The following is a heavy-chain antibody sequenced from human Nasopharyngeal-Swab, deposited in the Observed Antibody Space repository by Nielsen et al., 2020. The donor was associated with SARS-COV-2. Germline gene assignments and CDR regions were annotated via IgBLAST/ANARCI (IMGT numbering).Heavy chain of an antibody. V-gene: IGHV4-39*01. J-gene: IGHJ6*03. Sequence: RQPPGKGLEWIGSIYYSGSTYYNPSLKSRVTISVDTSKNQFSLKLSSVTAADTAVYYCARRPNCSSTSCSYYYYYMDVWGKGTTVTVSS. CDR2: IYYSGST. D-gene: IGHD2-2*01. CDR3: ARRPNCSSTSCSYYYYYMDV.